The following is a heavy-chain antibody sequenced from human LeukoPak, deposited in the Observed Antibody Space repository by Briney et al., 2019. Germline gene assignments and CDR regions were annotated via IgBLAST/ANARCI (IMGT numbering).Heavy chain of an antibody. CDR3: AKGLFSGYDKYLDS. V-gene: IGHV3-21*04. CDR1: VFAFQSYT. Sequence: GGSLRLSHVACVFAFQSYTMNWVRQAPAKGLEGVSFISSTSSDINYADSVRDRFTIYRDNAKDSLFLQMDSLRVEDTAVYYCAKGLFSGYDKYLDSWGQGTLVTVSS. J-gene: IGHJ4*02. D-gene: IGHD5-12*01. CDR2: ISSTSSDI.